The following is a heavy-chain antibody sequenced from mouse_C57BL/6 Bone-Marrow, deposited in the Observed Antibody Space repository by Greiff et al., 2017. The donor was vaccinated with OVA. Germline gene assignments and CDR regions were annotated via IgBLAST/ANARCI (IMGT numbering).Heavy chain of an antibody. Sequence: VKLQESGPELVKPGASVKISCKASGYSFTSYYIHWVKQRPGQGLEWIGWIYPGSGNTKYNEKFKGKATLTADTSSSTAYMQLSSLTSEDSAVYYCEVPFYAMDYWGQGTSVTVSS. CDR3: EVPFYAMDY. CDR1: GYSFTSYY. CDR2: IYPGSGNT. V-gene: IGHV1-66*01. D-gene: IGHD2-14*01. J-gene: IGHJ4*01.